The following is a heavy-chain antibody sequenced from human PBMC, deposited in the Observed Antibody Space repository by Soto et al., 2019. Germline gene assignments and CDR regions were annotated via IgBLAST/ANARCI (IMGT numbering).Heavy chain of an antibody. CDR1: GSSITSSSYS. CDR3: ARHHNWTSINWFDP. CDR2: MYSSRST. D-gene: IGHD1-20*01. Sequence: PSETLALTXTVSGSSITSSSYSWGCLGHPPGKGLEWIGSMYSSRSTYYNPPLKSRVTISVDTSKHQFSVKLSSVPAAATAVHYCARHHNWTSINWFDPWGQGTLVPVS. V-gene: IGHV4-39*01. J-gene: IGHJ5*02.